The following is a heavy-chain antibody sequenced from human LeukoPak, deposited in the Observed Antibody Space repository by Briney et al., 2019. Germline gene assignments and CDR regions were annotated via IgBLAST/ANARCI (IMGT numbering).Heavy chain of an antibody. CDR3: ARAYFTVTSPFDY. CDR2: ISYDGSNK. CDR1: GFTFSSYG. V-gene: IGHV3-30*03. D-gene: IGHD4-17*01. Sequence: PGGSLRLSCAASGFTFSSYGMPWVRQAPGKGLEWVAVISYDGSNKYYADSVKGRFTISRDNSKNTLYLQMNSLRAEDTAVYYCARAYFTVTSPFDYWGQGTLVTVSS. J-gene: IGHJ4*02.